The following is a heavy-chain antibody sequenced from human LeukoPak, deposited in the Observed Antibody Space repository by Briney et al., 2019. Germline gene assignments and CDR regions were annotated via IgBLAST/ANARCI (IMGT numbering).Heavy chain of an antibody. V-gene: IGHV3-21*01. D-gene: IGHD3-10*01. J-gene: IGHJ4*02. Sequence: GGSLRLSCAASRFTFSSYSMNWVRQAPGKGLEWVSSISSSSSYIYYADSVKGRFTISRDNAKNSLYLQMNSLRAEDTAVYYCARLGRFLRVDYFDYWGQGSLVTVSS. CDR2: ISSSSSYI. CDR1: RFTFSSYS. CDR3: ARLGRFLRVDYFDY.